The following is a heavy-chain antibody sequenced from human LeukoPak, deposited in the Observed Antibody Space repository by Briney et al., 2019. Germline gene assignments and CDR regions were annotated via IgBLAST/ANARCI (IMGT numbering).Heavy chain of an antibody. Sequence: GESLKISCKGSGYSFTSYWIGWVRQMPGKGLEWMGIIYPGDSDTRYSPSFQGQVTISADKSISTAYLQWSSLKASDTAMYYCARQSTGHVTRGVVPIYYGMDVWGQGTTVTVSS. CDR3: ARQSTGHVTRGVVPIYYGMDV. CDR2: IYPGDSDT. D-gene: IGHD3-22*01. J-gene: IGHJ6*02. V-gene: IGHV5-51*01. CDR1: GYSFTSYW.